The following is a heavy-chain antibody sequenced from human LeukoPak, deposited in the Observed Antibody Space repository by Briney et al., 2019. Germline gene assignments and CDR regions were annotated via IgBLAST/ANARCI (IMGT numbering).Heavy chain of an antibody. V-gene: IGHV4-39*01. CDR2: IYYSGST. CDR3: ARLSGRDYYFDY. D-gene: IGHD4/OR15-4a*01. CDR1: GGSISSSSYY. Sequence: EPSETLSLTCTVSGGSISSSSYYWGWIRQPPGKGLEWIGSIYYSGSTYYNPSLKSRVTISVDTSKNQFSLKLSSVTAADTAVYYCARLSGRDYYFDYWGQGTLVTVSS. J-gene: IGHJ4*02.